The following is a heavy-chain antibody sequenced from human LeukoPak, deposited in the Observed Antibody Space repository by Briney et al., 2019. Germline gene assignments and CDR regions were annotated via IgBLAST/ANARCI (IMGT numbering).Heavy chain of an antibody. J-gene: IGHJ5*02. CDR2: IYPGDSRI. CDR1: GYSFTSYW. V-gene: IGHV5-51*01. D-gene: IGHD6-13*01. Sequence: GESLQISCQGFGYSFTSYWIGWVRQLPGKGMEWMGVIYPGDSRIRFNPSFQGQVTISVDKSISTAYLQWVSLKASDTAMYYCACRDLTSTWSFPWGQGTLVTVSS. CDR3: ACRDLTSTWSFP.